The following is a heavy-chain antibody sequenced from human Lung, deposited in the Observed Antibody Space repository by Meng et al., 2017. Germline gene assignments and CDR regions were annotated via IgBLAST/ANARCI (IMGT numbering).Heavy chain of an antibody. J-gene: IGHJ4*02. CDR3: YWGFGSSGGGY. CDR1: GDTFTGYT. V-gene: IGHV1-2*02. CDR2: IKPSSGDT. Sequence: GSGMRFCKDAGDTFTGYTLHCVRKAPGQGRGWMGWIKPSSGDTNYAQKVQRRVTRIRDTSISTNYMLLSRMNYDDTAVYDSYWGFGSSGGGYWGQGTLVTVSS. D-gene: IGHD6-25*01.